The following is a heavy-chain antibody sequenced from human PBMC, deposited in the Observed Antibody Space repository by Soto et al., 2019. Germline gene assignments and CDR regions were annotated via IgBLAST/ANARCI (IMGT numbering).Heavy chain of an antibody. Sequence: SVKVSCKASGGTFISYAISWVRQAPGQGLEWMGGIIPIFGTANYAQKFQGRVTITADESTSTAYMELSSLRSEDTAVYYCARAVLHYYDSSGYYSLAYWGQGTLVTVSS. V-gene: IGHV1-69*13. D-gene: IGHD3-22*01. CDR2: IIPIFGTA. CDR3: ARAVLHYYDSSGYYSLAY. CDR1: GGTFISYA. J-gene: IGHJ4*02.